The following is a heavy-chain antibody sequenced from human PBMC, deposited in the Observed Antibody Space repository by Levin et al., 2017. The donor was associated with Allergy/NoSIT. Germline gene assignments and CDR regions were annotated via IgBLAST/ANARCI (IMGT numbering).Heavy chain of an antibody. Sequence: EASVKVSCKASGYTFTTYGISWVRQAPGQGLEWMGWVSADNGNTKYTQKFQGRVTMTTDTSTSTAYMELRSLRSDDTAMYYCARDERMTTVTFDFWGQGTLVTVSS. CDR2: VSADNGNT. D-gene: IGHD4-17*01. CDR1: GYTFTTYG. J-gene: IGHJ4*02. V-gene: IGHV1-18*01. CDR3: ARDERMTTVTFDF.